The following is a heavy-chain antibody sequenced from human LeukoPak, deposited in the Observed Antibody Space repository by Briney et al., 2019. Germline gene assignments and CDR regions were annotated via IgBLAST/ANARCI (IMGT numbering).Heavy chain of an antibody. J-gene: IGHJ6*02. CDR1: GGSISSYY. D-gene: IGHD6-13*01. V-gene: IGHV4-59*08. CDR2: IYYSGST. Sequence: SETLSLTCTVSGGSISSYYWSWIRQPPGKGLEWIGYIYYSGSTNYNPSLKSRVTISVDTSKNQFSLKLSSVTAADTAVYYRARHNNAAGTRGMDVWGQGTTVTVSS. CDR3: ARHNNAAGTRGMDV.